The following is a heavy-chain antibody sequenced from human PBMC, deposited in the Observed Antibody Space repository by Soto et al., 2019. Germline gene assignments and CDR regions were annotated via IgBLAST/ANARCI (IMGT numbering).Heavy chain of an antibody. CDR2: ISYDGSNK. V-gene: IGHV3-30*18. D-gene: IGHD5-18*01. CDR3: AKDSVKSYGYMVFDY. Sequence: QVQLVESGGGVVQPGRSLRLSCAASGFTFSSYGMHWVRQAPGKGLEWVAVISYDGSNKYYADSVKGRFTISRDNSKNTLYLQMNSLRAEDTAVYYCAKDSVKSYGYMVFDYWGQGTLVTVSS. CDR1: GFTFSSYG. J-gene: IGHJ4*02.